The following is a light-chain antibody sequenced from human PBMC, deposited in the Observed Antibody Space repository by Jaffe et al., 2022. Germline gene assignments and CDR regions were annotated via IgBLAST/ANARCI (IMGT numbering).Light chain of an antibody. CDR1: QGVRND. J-gene: IGKJ2*01. Sequence: AIQMTQSPSSLSASVGDSVTITCRASQGVRNDLGWYQHKPGKAPRVLIYAASTLQSGVPSRFSGSGSGTDFTLTINNLQPEDFATYYCLQDYFYPRTFGQGTKLELK. CDR2: AAS. V-gene: IGKV1-6*01. CDR3: LQDYFYPRT.